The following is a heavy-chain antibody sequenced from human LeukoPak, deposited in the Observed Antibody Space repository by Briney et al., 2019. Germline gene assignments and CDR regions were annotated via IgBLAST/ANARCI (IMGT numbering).Heavy chain of an antibody. D-gene: IGHD4-17*01. Sequence: ASVKVSCKASGGTFSSYAISWVRQAPGQGLEWMGGIIPIFGTANYAEKFQGRVTITADESTSTAYMELSSLRSEDTAVYYCARVTVTTEGDEGYWGQGTLVTVSS. CDR1: GGTFSSYA. J-gene: IGHJ4*02. V-gene: IGHV1-69*13. CDR3: ARVTVTTEGDEGY. CDR2: IIPIFGTA.